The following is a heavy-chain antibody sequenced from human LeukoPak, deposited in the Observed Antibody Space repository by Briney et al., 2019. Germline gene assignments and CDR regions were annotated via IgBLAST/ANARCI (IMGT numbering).Heavy chain of an antibody. V-gene: IGHV4-59*01. CDR3: ARGVNSGYFDY. D-gene: IGHD1-26*01. J-gene: IGHJ4*02. Sequence: TSETLSLTCTVSGDSITSYFWSWIRQPTGKGLEWIGYVFYIGSTNYNPSLKSRVTLSVDTSKNQFSLKLTSVTAADTAVYYCARGVNSGYFDYCGQGTLVTVSS. CDR1: GDSITSYF. CDR2: VFYIGST.